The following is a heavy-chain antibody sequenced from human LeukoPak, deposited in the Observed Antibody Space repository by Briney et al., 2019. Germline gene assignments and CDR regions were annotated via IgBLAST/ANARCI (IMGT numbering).Heavy chain of an antibody. D-gene: IGHD2-2*01. CDR1: TLIFTIYG. V-gene: IGHV3-30*03. CDR3: ARRLPTLISSSFDF. Sequence: GRSLRLSWVAFTLIFTIYGMHCVRQAPGKGLEWVAVISSDGKTEIYADSVRGRFTISRDTSTGTDYIQMRSLRSDDTAVYYCARRLPTLISSSFDFWGQGALVTVSS. J-gene: IGHJ4*02. CDR2: ISSDGKTE.